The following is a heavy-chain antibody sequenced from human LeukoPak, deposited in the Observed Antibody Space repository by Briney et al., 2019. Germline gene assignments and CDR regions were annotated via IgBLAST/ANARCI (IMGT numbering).Heavy chain of an antibody. J-gene: IGHJ4*02. CDR3: ARERKPLGQPLFLDY. D-gene: IGHD1-14*01. CDR2: IKQDGSEK. V-gene: IGHV3-7*05. CDR1: GFTFSTYE. Sequence: GGSLRLSCAASGFTFSTYEMNWVRQAPGQGLEWVADIKQDGSEKYYMYSVRGRFTISRDNAKNSLSLQMNSLRAEDTAVYYCARERKPLGQPLFLDYWGQGALVTVSS.